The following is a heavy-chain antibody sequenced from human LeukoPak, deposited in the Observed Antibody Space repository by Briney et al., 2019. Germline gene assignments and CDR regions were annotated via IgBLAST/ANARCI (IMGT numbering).Heavy chain of an antibody. J-gene: IGHJ4*02. Sequence: ASVKVSCKASGYTFTGYYMHWVRQAPGQGLEWMGWISAYNGNTNYAQKLQGRVTMTTDTSTSTAYMELRSLRSDDTAVYYCARDLRSGGSLTPDYWGQGTLVTVSS. D-gene: IGHD2-15*01. CDR1: GYTFTGYY. CDR3: ARDLRSGGSLTPDY. CDR2: ISAYNGNT. V-gene: IGHV1-18*04.